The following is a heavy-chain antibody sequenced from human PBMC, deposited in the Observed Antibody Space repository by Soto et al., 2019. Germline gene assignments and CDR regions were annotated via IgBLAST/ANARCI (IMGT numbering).Heavy chain of an antibody. CDR2: IYYSGST. D-gene: IGHD1-1*01. CDR3: ARGSFWNPSWLDP. Sequence: SETLSLTCTVSGGSISSYYWSWIRQPPGKGLEWIGYIYYSGSTNYNPSLKSRVTISVDTSKNQFSLKLSSVTAADTAVYYCARGSFWNPSWLDPWGQGTLVTVYS. CDR1: GGSISSYY. J-gene: IGHJ5*02. V-gene: IGHV4-59*01.